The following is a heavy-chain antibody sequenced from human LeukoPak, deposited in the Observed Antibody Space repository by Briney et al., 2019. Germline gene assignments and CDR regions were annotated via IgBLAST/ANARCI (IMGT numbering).Heavy chain of an antibody. V-gene: IGHV3-21*01. CDR3: ARDVTTSMAYYFDY. CDR1: GFTFSSYA. Sequence: GGSLRLSCAASGFTFSSYAMNWLRQAPGKGLEWVSFMSSSGSYIYYADSVKGRFTISRDNAKNSLYLQMNSLRAEDTAVYYCARDVTTSMAYYFDYWGQGTLVTVSS. CDR2: MSSSGSYI. D-gene: IGHD5-18*01. J-gene: IGHJ4*02.